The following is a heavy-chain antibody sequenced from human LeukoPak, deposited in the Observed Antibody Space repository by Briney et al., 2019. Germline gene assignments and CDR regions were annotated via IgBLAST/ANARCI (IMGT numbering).Heavy chain of an antibody. J-gene: IGHJ4*02. Sequence: PGGSLRLSCAASGFTFSSHWMSWVRQAPGKGLEWVANIKQDGSESYYVDSVKGRFTISRDNAKNSLSLQMNSLRAEDTAVYYCARDNSLVYWGQGTLVTVSS. V-gene: IGHV3-7*01. CDR1: GFTFSSHW. CDR3: ARDNSLVY. D-gene: IGHD4-23*01. CDR2: IKQDGSES.